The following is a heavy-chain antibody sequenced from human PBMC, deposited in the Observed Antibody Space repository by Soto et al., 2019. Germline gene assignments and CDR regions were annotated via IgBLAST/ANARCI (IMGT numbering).Heavy chain of an antibody. CDR1: GYTFTSYG. J-gene: IGHJ5*02. V-gene: IGHV1-18*04. Sequence: ASVKVSCKASGYTFTSYGISWVRQAPGQGLEWMGWISAYNGNTNYAQKLQGRVTMTTDTSTSTAYMELRSLRSDDAAVYYCARDISSWSYGWYDPWGQGTLVTVSS. CDR2: ISAYNGNT. CDR3: ARDISSWSYGWYDP. D-gene: IGHD1-26*01.